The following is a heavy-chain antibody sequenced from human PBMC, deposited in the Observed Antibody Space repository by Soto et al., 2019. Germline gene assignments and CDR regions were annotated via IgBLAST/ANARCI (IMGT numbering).Heavy chain of an antibody. J-gene: IGHJ6*02. CDR2: ISAYNGNT. CDR3: ARLRCSSTSCYRSDYYYGMDV. CDR1: GDTFTSYG. D-gene: IGHD2-2*01. Sequence: ASVKVSCKASGDTFTSYGISWVRQAPGQGLEWMGWISAYNGNTNYAQNLQGRVTMNTDTSTSTAYMELRRLKSDDTAVYYCARLRCSSTSCYRSDYYYGMDVWGQGTTVTVSS. V-gene: IGHV1-18*04.